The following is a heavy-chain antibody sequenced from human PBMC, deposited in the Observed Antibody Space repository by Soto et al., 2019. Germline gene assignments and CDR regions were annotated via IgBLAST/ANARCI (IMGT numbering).Heavy chain of an antibody. V-gene: IGHV1-2*02. J-gene: IGHJ6*02. Sequence: QVQLVQSGAEVKEPGASVKVSCKASGYSFTDYYMHWVRQAPGQGLEWMGWINPNDDGTSYAQKFQGRVTMTRDTSISTGYMEVSRLKYDDTAVYYCARDPPYYYDSSGYDLYGMDVWGQGTTVTVSS. CDR2: INPNDDGT. CDR3: ARDPPYYYDSSGYDLYGMDV. D-gene: IGHD3-22*01. CDR1: GYSFTDYY.